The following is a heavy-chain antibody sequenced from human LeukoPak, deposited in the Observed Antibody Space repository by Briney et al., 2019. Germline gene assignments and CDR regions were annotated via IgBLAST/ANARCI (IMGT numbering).Heavy chain of an antibody. J-gene: IGHJ4*02. CDR3: ARDDIVGATGGFDY. CDR2: INSGSTTI. V-gene: IGHV3-48*04. Sequence: GGSLRLSCAASGFTFSVYSMNWVRQVPGKGLEWISYINSGSTTIYYADSVKGRFTISRDNVENSLYLQMNSLRAEDTAVYYCARDDIVGATGGFDYWGQGTLVTVSS. CDR1: GFTFSVYS. D-gene: IGHD1-26*01.